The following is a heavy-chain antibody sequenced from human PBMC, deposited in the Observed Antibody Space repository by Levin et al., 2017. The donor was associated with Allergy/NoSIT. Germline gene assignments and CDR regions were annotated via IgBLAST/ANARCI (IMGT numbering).Heavy chain of an antibody. CDR2: IHYSEGT. Sequence: PSETLSLTCTVSGDSISSYYWSWIRQPPGKGPEWIGYIHYSEGTNYNPSLKSRITISLDTSKSQFSLKLSSVTAAVTAVYYCAGSAARGFHWGQGTLVTVSS. D-gene: IGHD6-6*01. CDR3: AGSAARGFH. CDR1: GDSISSYY. J-gene: IGHJ4*02. V-gene: IGHV4-59*01.